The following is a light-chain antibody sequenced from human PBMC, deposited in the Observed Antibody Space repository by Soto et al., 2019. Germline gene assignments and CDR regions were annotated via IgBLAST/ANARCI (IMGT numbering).Light chain of an antibody. CDR2: GAS. V-gene: IGKV3-15*01. CDR1: QNVVTN. J-gene: IGKJ4*01. CDR3: QHYNNWLAT. Sequence: EIVVTQSPAILSVSPGERVTLSCRASQNVVTNLAWYQQRLGQAPRLLIYGASARATGVPARFSGSGSGTEFFLTISSLQSEDFAVYYCQHYNNWLATFGGGTKVEIK.